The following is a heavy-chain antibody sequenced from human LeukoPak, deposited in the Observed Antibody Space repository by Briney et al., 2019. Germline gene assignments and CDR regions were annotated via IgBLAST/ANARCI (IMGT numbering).Heavy chain of an antibody. V-gene: IGHV3-74*01. CDR1: GFTFNNYW. J-gene: IGHJ6*02. CDR3: AIPPLSGTGSSRPLAGVDA. CDR2: ISTDGSNT. Sequence: GGSLRLSCAASGFTFNNYWMHWVRQAPGKGLMWVSRISTDGSNTNYADSVKGRFTISRDNAKNSLYLQMNSLRAEDTAVYYCAIPPLSGTGSSRPLAGVDAWGQGTTVTVSS. D-gene: IGHD3-10*01.